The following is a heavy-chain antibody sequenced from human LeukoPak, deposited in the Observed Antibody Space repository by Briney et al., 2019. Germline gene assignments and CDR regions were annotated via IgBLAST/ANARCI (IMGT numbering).Heavy chain of an antibody. CDR3: AKVLQRYSSGWYGSGVDY. CDR1: GFTFDDYA. Sequence: PGGSLRLSCAASGFTFDDYAMHWVRQAPGKGLEWVSGISWNSGSIGYADSVKGRFTISRDNAKNSLYLQMNSLRAEDTALYYCAKVLQRYSSGWYGSGVDYWGQGTLVTVSS. J-gene: IGHJ4*02. D-gene: IGHD6-19*01. V-gene: IGHV3-9*01. CDR2: ISWNSGSI.